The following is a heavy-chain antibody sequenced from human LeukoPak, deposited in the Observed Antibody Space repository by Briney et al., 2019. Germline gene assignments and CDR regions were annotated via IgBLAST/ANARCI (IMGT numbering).Heavy chain of an antibody. CDR2: IKHDGSEK. D-gene: IGHD3-16*01. J-gene: IGHJ4*02. CDR3: AKEWGFY. Sequence: GGSLRLSCVASGFTFSNYWMSWVRQAPGKGLEWVANIKHDGSEKYYVDSVKGRFTISRDNSKNTLYLQMNSLRAEDTAVYYCAKEWGFYWGQGTLVTVSS. CDR1: GFTFSNYW. V-gene: IGHV3-7*03.